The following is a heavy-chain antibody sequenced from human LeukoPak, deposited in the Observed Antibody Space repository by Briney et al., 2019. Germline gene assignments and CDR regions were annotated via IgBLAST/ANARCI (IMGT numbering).Heavy chain of an antibody. J-gene: IGHJ6*02. CDR1: GFTFSSYA. Sequence: GGSLRLSCAASGFTFSSYAMHWVRQAPGKGLEWVAVISYDGSNKYYADSVKGRFTISRDNAKNSLYLQMNSLRDEDTAVYYCARDENEYCSSTSCKYYYYYGMDVWGQGTTVTVSS. D-gene: IGHD2-2*01. V-gene: IGHV3-30-3*01. CDR3: ARDENEYCSSTSCKYYYYYGMDV. CDR2: ISYDGSNK.